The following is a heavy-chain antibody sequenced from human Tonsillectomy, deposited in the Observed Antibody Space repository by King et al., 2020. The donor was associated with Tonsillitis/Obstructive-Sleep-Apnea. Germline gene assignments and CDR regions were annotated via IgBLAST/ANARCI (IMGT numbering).Heavy chain of an antibody. Sequence: VQLVESGAEVKKPGASVKVSCRASGYTFTSYGISWVRQAPGQGLEWMGWISGYNGNTNYAQKLQGRVTMTTDTSTSTAYMELRSLRSDDTAVYYCARDLYSNHYYYSYMDVWGKGTTVTVSS. J-gene: IGHJ6*03. CDR1: GYTFTSYG. CDR2: ISGYNGNT. D-gene: IGHD4-11*01. V-gene: IGHV1-18*01. CDR3: ARDLYSNHYYYSYMDV.